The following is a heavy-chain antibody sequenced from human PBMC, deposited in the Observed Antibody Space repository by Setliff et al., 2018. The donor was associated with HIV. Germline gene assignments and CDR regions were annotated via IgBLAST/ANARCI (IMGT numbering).Heavy chain of an antibody. CDR2: ISGSGCST. V-gene: IGHV3-23*01. CDR3: AKDGISGGAYPPYYFDH. J-gene: IGHJ4*02. CDR1: GFTFTTYA. Sequence: PGGSLRLSCAASGFTFTTYAMSWVRQAPGKGLEWVSVISGSGCSTFYADSVKGRFTISRDNSKNTLYLQMNRLRVEDTAVYYCAKDGISGGAYPPYYFDHLGLGTLVTVSS. D-gene: IGHD2-15*01.